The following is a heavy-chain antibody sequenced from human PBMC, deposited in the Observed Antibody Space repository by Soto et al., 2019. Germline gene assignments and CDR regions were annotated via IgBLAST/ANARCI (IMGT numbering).Heavy chain of an antibody. CDR1: GYSFTSYW. V-gene: IGHV5-51*01. CDR2: IYPGDSDT. Sequence: GESLKISCNGSGYSFTSYWIGWVRQMPGKGLEWMGIIYPGDSDTRYSPSFQGQVTISADKSISTAYLQWSSLKASDTALYYCARGKWRHCSGGSCEEGAFDIWGPGTMVTV. CDR3: ARGKWRHCSGGSCEEGAFDI. J-gene: IGHJ3*02. D-gene: IGHD2-15*01.